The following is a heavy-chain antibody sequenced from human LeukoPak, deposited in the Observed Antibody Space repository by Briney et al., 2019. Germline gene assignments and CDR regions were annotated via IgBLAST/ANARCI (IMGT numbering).Heavy chain of an antibody. CDR2: ISYDGSNK. Sequence: PGGSLRLSCAASGFTFSSYGVHWVRQAPGKGLEWVAVISYDGSNKYYADSVKGRFTISRDNSKNTLYLQMNSLRAEDTAVYYCAREYPPRYYYDSSGYLDYWGQGTLVTVSS. CDR1: GFTFSSYG. V-gene: IGHV3-33*05. J-gene: IGHJ4*02. D-gene: IGHD3-22*01. CDR3: AREYPPRYYYDSSGYLDY.